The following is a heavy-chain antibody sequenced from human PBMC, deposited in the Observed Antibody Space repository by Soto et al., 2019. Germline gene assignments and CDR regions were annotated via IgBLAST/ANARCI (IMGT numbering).Heavy chain of an antibody. V-gene: IGHV1-3*01. J-gene: IGHJ6*02. CDR3: ASGTITMVRGVIIDYYGMDV. D-gene: IGHD3-10*01. Sequence: ASVKVSCKASGYTFTSYAMHWVRQAPGQRLEWMGWINAGNGNTKYSQKFQGRVTITRDTSASTAYMELSSLRSEDTAVYYCASGTITMVRGVIIDYYGMDVWGQGTTVTVSS. CDR1: GYTFTSYA. CDR2: INAGNGNT.